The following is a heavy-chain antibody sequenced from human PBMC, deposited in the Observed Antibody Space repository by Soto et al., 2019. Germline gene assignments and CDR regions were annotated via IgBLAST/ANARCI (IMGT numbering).Heavy chain of an antibody. CDR3: ARVFIPENY. CDR2: INTFNGNT. D-gene: IGHD2-2*01. CDR1: GYTFSDYG. Sequence: QVHLVQSEGEVKKPGASVKVSCKTSGYTFSDYGVSWVRQAPGQGLEWMGWINTFNGNTKYKQKFQSRFTLIIDTATRTVFLELTSLKIDDAAVYYCARVFIPENYCGQGTRVTGSS. V-gene: IGHV1-18*01. J-gene: IGHJ4*02.